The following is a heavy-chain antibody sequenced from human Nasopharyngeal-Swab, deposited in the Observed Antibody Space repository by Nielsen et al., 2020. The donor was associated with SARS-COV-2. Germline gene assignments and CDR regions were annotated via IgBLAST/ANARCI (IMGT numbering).Heavy chain of an antibody. CDR3: ARAGIAAAGYYYYGMDV. D-gene: IGHD6-13*01. CDR1: GGSISSSSYY. J-gene: IGHJ6*02. V-gene: IGHV4-39*07. CDR2: IYYSGST. Sequence: SETLSLTCTVSGGSISSSSYYWGWIRQPPGKGLEWIGSIYYSGSTYYNPSLKSRVTISVDTSKNQFSLKLSSVTAADTAVYYCARAGIAAAGYYYYGMDVWGQGTTVTVSS.